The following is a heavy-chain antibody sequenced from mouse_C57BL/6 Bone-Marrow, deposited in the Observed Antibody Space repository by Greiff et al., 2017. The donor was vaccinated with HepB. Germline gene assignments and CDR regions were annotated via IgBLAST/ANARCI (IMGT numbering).Heavy chain of an antibody. J-gene: IGHJ2*01. CDR2: ISYDGSN. V-gene: IGHV3-6*01. CDR3: ARDHYGSDY. Sequence: EVKVEESGPGLVKPSQSLSLTCSVTGYSITSGYYWNWIRQFPGNKLEWMGYISYDGSNNYNPSLKNRISITRDTSKNQFFLKLNSVTTEDTATYYCARDHYGSDYWGQGTTLTVSS. CDR1: GYSITSGYY. D-gene: IGHD1-1*01.